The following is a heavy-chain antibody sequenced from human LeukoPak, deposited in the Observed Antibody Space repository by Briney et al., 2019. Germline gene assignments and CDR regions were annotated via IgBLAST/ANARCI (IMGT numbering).Heavy chain of an antibody. CDR1: GYTFTSHD. CDR2: INPNSGNT. J-gene: IGHJ4*02. Sequence: ASVKVSCKASGYTFTSHDINWVRQATGQGLEWVGYINPNSGNTGYAQKFQGRVTLTRDTSINTAYMELTSLRSEDTAVYYCARLGNYYDSSGYYYWGQGTLVTVSS. V-gene: IGHV1-8*01. CDR3: ARLGNYYDSSGYYY. D-gene: IGHD3-22*01.